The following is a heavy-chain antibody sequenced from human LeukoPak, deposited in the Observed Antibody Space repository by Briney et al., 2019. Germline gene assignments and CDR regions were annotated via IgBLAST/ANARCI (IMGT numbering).Heavy chain of an antibody. J-gene: IGHJ6*01. D-gene: IGHD2-15*01. CDR1: GFSFSYYS. CDR3: ARVPTVVVAPDYYYGMDV. CDR2: ISSSSNYI. Sequence: GGSLGLSCAASGFSFSYYSMNWVRQAPGKGLEWVSSISSSSNYIYYADSVKGRFTISRDNAKNSLYLQMNSLRAEDTAVYYCARVPTVVVAPDYYYGMDVWGQGTTVTVSS. V-gene: IGHV3-21*04.